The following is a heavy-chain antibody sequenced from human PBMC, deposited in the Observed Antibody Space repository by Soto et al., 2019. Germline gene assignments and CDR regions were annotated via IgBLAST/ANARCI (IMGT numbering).Heavy chain of an antibody. J-gene: IGHJ4*02. V-gene: IGHV5-51*01. CDR2: FYSGDSDT. Sequence: ESLKISCKGSGYSFADYCIAWVRQMPGKGLEWMGIFYSGDSDTRYSPSFQGQVVISGDKSINTACLQWTSLKASDTAMYYCARGSSGFYDYWGQGTLVTVSS. D-gene: IGHD6-19*01. CDR3: ARGSSGFYDY. CDR1: GYSFADYC.